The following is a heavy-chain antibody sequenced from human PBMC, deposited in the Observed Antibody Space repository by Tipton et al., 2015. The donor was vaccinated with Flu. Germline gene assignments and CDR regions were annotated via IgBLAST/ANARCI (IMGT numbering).Heavy chain of an antibody. D-gene: IGHD5-24*01. V-gene: IGHV1-8*01. Sequence: QLVQSGAEVKKPGASVKVSCKASGYTFISYDINWVRQATGQGLEWMGWMNPNTGITGYAQKFQARVIMTRNTSISTAYMEVSSLRSEDTAVYYCVRGERRDGYTLDYWGQGVLVTVSS. CDR1: GYTFISYD. CDR3: VRGERRDGYTLDY. J-gene: IGHJ4*02. CDR2: MNPNTGIT.